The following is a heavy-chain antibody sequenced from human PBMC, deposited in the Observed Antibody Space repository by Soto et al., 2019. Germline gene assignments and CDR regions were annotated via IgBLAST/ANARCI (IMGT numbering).Heavy chain of an antibody. CDR2: MSPNSGAT. J-gene: IGHJ6*02. Sequence: QAQLVQSGAEVTKPGASVKVSCKASGYTFTSYDINWVRQATGQGLEWMGWMSPNSGATGYAQKFQGRVTMTRDTSISTVYMELSNLRSEDTAIYYCARGVDNGVDVLGQGSTVTVSS. V-gene: IGHV1-8*01. CDR3: ARGVDNGVDV. D-gene: IGHD2-8*01. CDR1: GYTFTSYD.